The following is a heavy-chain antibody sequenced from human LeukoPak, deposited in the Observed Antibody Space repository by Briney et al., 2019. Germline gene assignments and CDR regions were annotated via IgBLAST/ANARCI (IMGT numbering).Heavy chain of an antibody. CDR2: IYYSGST. CDR1: GGAISGSSYH. D-gene: IGHD1-1*01. Sequence: SETLSLTCTVSGGAISGSSYHWGWIRQPPGKGLEWIGTIYYSGSTYYNPSLKSRVTISVDKSKNQFSLKLSSVTAADTAVYYCARYKSWFDPWGQGTLVTVSS. J-gene: IGHJ5*02. V-gene: IGHV4-39*07. CDR3: ARYKSWFDP.